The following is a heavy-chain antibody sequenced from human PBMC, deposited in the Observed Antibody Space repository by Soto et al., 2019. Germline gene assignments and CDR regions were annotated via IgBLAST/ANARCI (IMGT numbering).Heavy chain of an antibody. Sequence: QVQLVESGGGVVQPGRSLRLSCAASGFTFSSYGMHWVRQAPGKGLEWVAVISYDGSNKYYADSVKGRFTISRDNSKNTLYLQMNSLRAEDTAVYYCAKEFVRNYYGSGSCMDVWGQGTTVTVSS. V-gene: IGHV3-30*18. CDR2: ISYDGSNK. CDR1: GFTFSSYG. CDR3: AKEFVRNYYGSGSCMDV. D-gene: IGHD3-10*01. J-gene: IGHJ6*02.